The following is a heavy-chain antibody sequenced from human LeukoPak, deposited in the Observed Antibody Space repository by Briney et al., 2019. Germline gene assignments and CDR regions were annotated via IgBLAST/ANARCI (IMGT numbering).Heavy chain of an antibody. J-gene: IGHJ6*03. CDR3: ARASSELRFLEWLSRRGGYYYYMDV. CDR1: GGSISSYY. CDR2: IYYSVST. Sequence: PSETLSLTCTVSGGSISSYYWSWIRQPPGKGLEWIGYIYYSVSTNYNPSLKSRVTISVDTSKNQFSLKLSSVTAADTAVYYCARASSELRFLEWLSRRGGYYYYMDVWGKGTTVTVSS. D-gene: IGHD3-3*01. V-gene: IGHV4-59*01.